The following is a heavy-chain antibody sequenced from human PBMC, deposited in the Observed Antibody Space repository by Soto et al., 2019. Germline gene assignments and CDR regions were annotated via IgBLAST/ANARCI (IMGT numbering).Heavy chain of an antibody. CDR2: INPADSDI. CDR1: RYSFTSNW. V-gene: IGHV5-51*01. D-gene: IGHD2-8*02. Sequence: GASLTISCQGSRYSFTSNWIGWVRQMPGKGLAWMGIINPADSDIKYSPSFQGQVTISADKSIGTAYLQWSSLKASDTATYYWGRHQRDDASRKFYCWGRGTRFTVAS. CDR3: GRHQRDDASRKFYC. J-gene: IGHJ4*02.